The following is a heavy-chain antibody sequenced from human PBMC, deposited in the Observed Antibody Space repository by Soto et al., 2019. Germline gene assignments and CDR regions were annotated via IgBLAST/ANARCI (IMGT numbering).Heavy chain of an antibody. D-gene: IGHD1-26*01. V-gene: IGHV1-2*04. Sequence: ASLKVSCKTSGSTFTGYYMHCVRQAPGQGLEWMGWINPNSGGTNYALKFQGWVTMTRDTSISTAYMELSRLRSDDTAVYYCARGYYAFDYWGQGTLVTVSS. CDR1: GSTFTGYY. CDR3: ARGYYAFDY. CDR2: INPNSGGT. J-gene: IGHJ4*02.